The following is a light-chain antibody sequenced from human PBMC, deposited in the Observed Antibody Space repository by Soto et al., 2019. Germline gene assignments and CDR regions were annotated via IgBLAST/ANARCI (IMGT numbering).Light chain of an antibody. Sequence: ETVMTQSPVSLSVSPGERVTLSCRASQSVSNNLAWYQHKPGQGPRLLIYAASTRATGVPARFSGRGSGTEFTLTISSLQSEDFALYYCQQYQDWLTFGGGTKVEIK. J-gene: IGKJ4*01. CDR2: AAS. CDR1: QSVSNN. V-gene: IGKV3-15*01. CDR3: QQYQDWLT.